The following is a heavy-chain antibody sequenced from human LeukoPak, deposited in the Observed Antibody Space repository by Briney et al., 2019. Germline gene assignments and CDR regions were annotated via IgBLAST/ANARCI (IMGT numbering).Heavy chain of an antibody. J-gene: IGHJ4*02. CDR1: GFTFRIYA. Sequence: GGSLRLSCAASGFTFRIYAVSWVRQAPGKGLEWVSAIRGSGGSTYYADSVKGRFTISRDNSKNTLYLQMNSLRAEDTAVYYCAKLLNDYGDYYFDYWGQGTPVTVSS. CDR2: IRGSGGST. V-gene: IGHV3-23*01. D-gene: IGHD4-17*01. CDR3: AKLLNDYGDYYFDY.